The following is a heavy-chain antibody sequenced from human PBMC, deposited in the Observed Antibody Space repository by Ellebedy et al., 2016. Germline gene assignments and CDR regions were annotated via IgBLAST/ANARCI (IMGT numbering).Heavy chain of an antibody. CDR1: GASFRGYH. Sequence: SETLSLTCAVYGASFRGYHWTWIRQPPGKGLEWIGHIFYSGSTNYNPSLKSRVTMSVDTSKNQFSLNLSSVTAADTAVYYCARVANCCYFFDYWGQGTLVTVSS. J-gene: IGHJ4*02. V-gene: IGHV4-59*01. D-gene: IGHD2-2*01. CDR3: ARVANCCYFFDY. CDR2: IFYSGST.